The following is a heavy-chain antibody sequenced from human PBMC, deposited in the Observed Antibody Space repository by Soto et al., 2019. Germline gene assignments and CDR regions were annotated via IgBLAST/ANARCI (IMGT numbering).Heavy chain of an antibody. V-gene: IGHV3-15*07. D-gene: IGHD2-15*01. CDR2: IKTNTEGGTT. Sequence: EVQLVDSGGGFIYPGGSLRLSCAASGLTISNAWMNWVRQAPGKGLEWVGRIKTNTEGGTTDYAAAVKGRFNVSRDDSKITLYLQMNSLKTEDTAVYYCTTGSVEGVWGQGTMVTVSS. CDR3: TTGSVEGV. CDR1: GLTISNAW. J-gene: IGHJ6*02.